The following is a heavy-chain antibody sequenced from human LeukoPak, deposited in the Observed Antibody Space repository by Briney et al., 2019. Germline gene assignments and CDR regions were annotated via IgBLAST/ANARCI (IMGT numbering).Heavy chain of an antibody. CDR2: ITSGGTT. CDR1: GFTFSSYA. Sequence: PGGSLRLSCAASGFTFSSYAMSWVRQAPGKGLEWVSTITSGGTTNYADSVKGRFTISRDNSKNTLYLQMNSPRAEDTAVYYCAKDRQSRGSLGFDYWGQGALVIVSS. V-gene: IGHV3-23*01. D-gene: IGHD3-22*01. CDR3: AKDRQSRGSLGFDY. J-gene: IGHJ4*02.